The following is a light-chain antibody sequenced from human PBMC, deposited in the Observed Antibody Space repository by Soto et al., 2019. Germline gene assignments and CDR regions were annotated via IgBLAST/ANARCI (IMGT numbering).Light chain of an antibody. J-gene: IGLJ1*01. Sequence: QSALTQPPSVSGSPGQSITISCTGTSSDVGGYNHVSWYQIHPGKAPKLIIYEVTSRPSGVSYRFSGSKSGNSASLTISGLQAEDEADYYCSSYVSSSSYVFGGGTKVTVL. CDR3: SSYVSSSSYV. V-gene: IGLV2-14*01. CDR1: SSDVGGYNH. CDR2: EVT.